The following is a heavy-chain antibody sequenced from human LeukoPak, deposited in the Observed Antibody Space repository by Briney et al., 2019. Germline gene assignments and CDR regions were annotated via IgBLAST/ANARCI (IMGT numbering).Heavy chain of an antibody. CDR3: ARDFDAFDI. V-gene: IGHV3-23*01. Sequence: GGSLRLSCAASGFTFSSYAMGWVRQAPGKGLEWVSAITASGGNTYYADSVKGRFTISRDNSKNTLYLQMNSLRTEDTAVYYCARDFDAFDIWAQGTMVTVSS. CDR2: ITASGGNT. J-gene: IGHJ3*02. CDR1: GFTFSSYA.